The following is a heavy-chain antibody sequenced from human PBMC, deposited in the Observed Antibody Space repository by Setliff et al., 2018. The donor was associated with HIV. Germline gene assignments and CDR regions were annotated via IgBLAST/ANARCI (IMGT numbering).Heavy chain of an antibody. Sequence: GGSLRLSCETSGFTFGDFCMNWVRQAPGKGLEWISYISSKSTSIYYADSVKGRFTISRDNDRNSLYLQMNGLRVDDTAVYYCARGRVLEWLLNHWGQGTRVTVSS. CDR2: ISSKSTSI. CDR1: GFTFGDFC. V-gene: IGHV3-48*01. J-gene: IGHJ4*02. D-gene: IGHD3-3*01. CDR3: ARGRVLEWLLNH.